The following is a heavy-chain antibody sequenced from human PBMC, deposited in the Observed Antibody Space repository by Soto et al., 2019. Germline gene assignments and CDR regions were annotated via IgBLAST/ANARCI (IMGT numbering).Heavy chain of an antibody. CDR2: SYRTGST. CDR3: ASRAPRTSVDY. J-gene: IGHJ4*02. CDR1: GGSFTSNNW. D-gene: IGHD1-7*01. V-gene: IGHV4-4*02. Sequence: SETLSLTCAVSGGSFTSNNWWTWVRQPPGQGLEWMGESYRTGSTNYNPSLKSRVTISLDKSENQFSLKVASLTAADTAAYYCASRAPRTSVDYWGQGTLVTVSS.